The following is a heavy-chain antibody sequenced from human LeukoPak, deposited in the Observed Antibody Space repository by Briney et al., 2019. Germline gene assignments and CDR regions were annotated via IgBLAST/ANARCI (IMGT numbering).Heavy chain of an antibody. CDR2: ISAYNGNT. CDR3: ARPGSSGNWFDP. Sequence: GASVKVSCKASGYTFISYDINWVRQATGQGLEWMGWISAYNGNTNYAQKLQGRVTMTTDTSTSTAYMELRSLRSDDTAVYYCARPGSSGNWFDPWGQGTLVTVSS. V-gene: IGHV1-18*01. D-gene: IGHD3-10*01. J-gene: IGHJ5*02. CDR1: GYTFISYD.